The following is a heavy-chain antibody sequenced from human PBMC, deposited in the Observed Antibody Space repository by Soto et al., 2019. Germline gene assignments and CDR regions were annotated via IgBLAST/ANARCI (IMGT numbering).Heavy chain of an antibody. Sequence: GASVKVSWKASGYTFTSYYMHWVRQAPGQGLEWMGIINPSGGSTSYAQKFQGRVTMTRDTSTSTVYMELSSLRSEDTAVYYCARAGIAAAGTLWGQGTMVTVSS. CDR1: GYTFTSYY. CDR3: ARAGIAAAGTL. D-gene: IGHD6-13*01. CDR2: INPSGGST. V-gene: IGHV1-46*01. J-gene: IGHJ3*01.